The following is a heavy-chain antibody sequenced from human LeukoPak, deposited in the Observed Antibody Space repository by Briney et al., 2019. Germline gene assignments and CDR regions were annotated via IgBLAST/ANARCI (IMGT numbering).Heavy chain of an antibody. CDR2: ISYDGSNK. D-gene: IGHD6-19*01. J-gene: IGHJ4*02. CDR1: GFTFSSYG. V-gene: IGHV3-30*18. CDR3: AKHSSGWYEYYFDY. Sequence: PGGSLRLSCAASGFTFSSYGMHWVRQAPGKGLEWVAVISYDGSNKYYADSVKGRFTISRHNSKNTLYLQMNSLRAEDTAVYYCAKHSSGWYEYYFDYWGQGTLVTVSS.